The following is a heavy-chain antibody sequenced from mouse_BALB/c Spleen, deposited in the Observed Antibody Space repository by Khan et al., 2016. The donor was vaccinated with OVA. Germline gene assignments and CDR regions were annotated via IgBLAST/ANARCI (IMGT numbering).Heavy chain of an antibody. D-gene: IGHD1-1*01. Sequence: VQLQESGAELAKPGASVKMSCKASGYTFTSYWMHWVKQRPGQGLEWIGYINPSTGYTEYNQRFKDMTTFTADNSSSTAYMQLSSLTSEESTVYYCATHGSSSAWLTYWGQGTLVTVSA. J-gene: IGHJ3*01. CDR1: GYTFTSYW. V-gene: IGHV1-7*01. CDR2: INPSTGYT. CDR3: ATHGSSSAWLTY.